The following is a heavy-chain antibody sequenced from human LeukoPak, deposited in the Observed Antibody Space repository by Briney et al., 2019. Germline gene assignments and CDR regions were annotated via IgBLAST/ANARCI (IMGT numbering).Heavy chain of an antibody. Sequence: SETLSLTCAVYGGSFSGYYWSWIRQHPGKGLEWIGYIYYSGSTYYNPSLKSRVTISVDTSKNQFSLKLSSVTAADTAVYYCARDNRHYDILTGYYKGDAFDIWGQGTMVTVSS. J-gene: IGHJ3*02. CDR3: ARDNRHYDILTGYYKGDAFDI. CDR1: GGSFSGYY. V-gene: IGHV4-31*11. CDR2: IYYSGST. D-gene: IGHD3-9*01.